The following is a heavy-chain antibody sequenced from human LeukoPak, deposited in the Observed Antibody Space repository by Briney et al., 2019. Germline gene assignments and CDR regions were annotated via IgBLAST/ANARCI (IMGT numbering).Heavy chain of an antibody. J-gene: IGHJ6*03. V-gene: IGHV3-7*01. CDR2: IKHDGSEKQDGSEK. CDR3: ARSGRGVDSFYFYKDV. Sequence: GGSLRLSCVASGLVLRNNWMSWVRQAPGKGLEWVANIKHDGSEKQDGSEKDYVDSVKGRFTISRDNAKNSLYLQMNSLRGEDAAVYYCARSGRGVDSFYFYKDVWGKGTEVSVSS. D-gene: IGHD3-10*01. CDR1: GLVLRNNW.